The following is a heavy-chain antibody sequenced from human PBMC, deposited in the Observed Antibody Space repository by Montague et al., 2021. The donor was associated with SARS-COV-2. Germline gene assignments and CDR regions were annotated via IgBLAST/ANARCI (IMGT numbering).Heavy chain of an antibody. CDR1: GDSLSFYF. D-gene: IGHD5-12*01. Sequence: SETLSLTCTVSGDSLSFYFWTWIRQPPGRGLEWIGYIKYSGSTNYNPSLKSRLTMSLDMSSNQFSLELRSVTAADTAVYYCGRLGYSASTVDSWGHGTMVSVSS. CDR3: GRLGYSASTVDS. J-gene: IGHJ5*01. V-gene: IGHV4-59*08. CDR2: IKYSGST.